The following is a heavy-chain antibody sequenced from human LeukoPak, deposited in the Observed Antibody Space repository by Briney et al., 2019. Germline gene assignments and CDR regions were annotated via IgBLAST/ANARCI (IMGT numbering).Heavy chain of an antibody. J-gene: IGHJ3*02. CDR1: GFTFSSYG. V-gene: IGHV3-30*18. D-gene: IGHD5-18*01. CDR3: AKEIRGYSYGFPYDAFDI. CDR2: ISYDGSNK. Sequence: GRSLRLSCAASGFTFSSYGMHWVRQAPGKGLEWVAVISYDGSNKYYADSVKGRFTISRDNSKNTLYLQMNSLRAEDTAVYYCAKEIRGYSYGFPYDAFDIWGQGTMVTVSS.